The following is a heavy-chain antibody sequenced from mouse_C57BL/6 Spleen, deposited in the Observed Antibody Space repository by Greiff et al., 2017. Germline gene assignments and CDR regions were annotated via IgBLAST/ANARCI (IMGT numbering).Heavy chain of an antibody. CDR1: GYTFTSYW. CDR3: ARGGYYVYYFDY. CDR2: IDPSDSET. D-gene: IGHD2-3*01. J-gene: IGHJ2*01. Sequence: QVQLQQPGAELVRPGSSVKLSCKASGYTFTSYWMHWVKQRPIQGLEWIGNIDPSDSETHYNQKFKDKATLTVDKSSSTAYMQLSRLTSEDSAVYYCARGGYYVYYFDYWGQGTTLTVSS. V-gene: IGHV1-52*01.